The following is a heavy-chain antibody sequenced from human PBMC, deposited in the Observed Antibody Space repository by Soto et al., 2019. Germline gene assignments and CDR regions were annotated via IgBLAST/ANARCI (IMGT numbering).Heavy chain of an antibody. V-gene: IGHV3-49*04. Sequence: EVQLVESGGGLVQPGRSLRLSCRASGITFGGYLMCWVRQAPGKGLEWVGFIRSKAYSATTEYAASVRGRFTISRDDSGSIAYLQMTSLITEDTGVYYCARTRNDYGDPSYFDYWGQGTLVTVSS. CDR3: ARTRNDYGDPSYFDY. J-gene: IGHJ4*02. CDR2: IRSKAYSATT. D-gene: IGHD4-17*01. CDR1: GITFGGYL.